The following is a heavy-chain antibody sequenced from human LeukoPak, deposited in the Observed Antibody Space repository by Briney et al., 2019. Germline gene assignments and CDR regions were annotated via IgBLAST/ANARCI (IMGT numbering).Heavy chain of an antibody. Sequence: KPSETLSLTCTVSGGSIRSYYWSWIRQPPGNGLEWIGYIYYSGSTYYNPSLKSRVTISVDTSTNQFSLKLRSVTAADTAVYYCARGRDGYNYRFFDYWGQGTLVTVSS. CDR1: GGSIRSYY. V-gene: IGHV4-59*01. J-gene: IGHJ4*02. CDR2: IYYSGST. CDR3: ARGRDGYNYRFFDY. D-gene: IGHD5-24*01.